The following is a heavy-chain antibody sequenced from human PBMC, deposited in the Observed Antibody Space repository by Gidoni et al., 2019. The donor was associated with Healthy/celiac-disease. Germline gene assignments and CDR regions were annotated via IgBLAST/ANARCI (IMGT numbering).Heavy chain of an antibody. J-gene: IGHJ4*02. D-gene: IGHD4-17*01. Sequence: EVQLLESGGGLVQPGGSLSRSCAAAAFTFGSYAMSWVRQALGKGLEWVSAISGSGGSTYYADSVKGRFTISRDNSKNTLYLQMNSLRAEDTAVYYCAKDRTPSYGGKRSDYWGQGTLVTVSS. CDR3: AKDRTPSYGGKRSDY. V-gene: IGHV3-23*01. CDR2: ISGSGGST. CDR1: AFTFGSYA.